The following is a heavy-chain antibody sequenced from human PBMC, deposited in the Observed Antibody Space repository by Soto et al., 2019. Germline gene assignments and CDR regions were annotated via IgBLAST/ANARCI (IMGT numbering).Heavy chain of an antibody. D-gene: IGHD3-10*01. V-gene: IGHV3-53*02. CDR1: GFTVSSND. Sequence: EVQLVETGGGLIQPGGSLRLSCAASGFTVSSNDMNWVRQAPGKGLEWVSVIYSGGNTYYADSVKGRFTISRDNSKNTLYLQINSRRAEDTAVYYCARDVPTSGIFESWGQGTLVSVSS. J-gene: IGHJ4*02. CDR3: ARDVPTSGIFES. CDR2: IYSGGNT.